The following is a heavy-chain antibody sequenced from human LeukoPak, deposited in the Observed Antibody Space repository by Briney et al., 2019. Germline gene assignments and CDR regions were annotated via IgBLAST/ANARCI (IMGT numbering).Heavy chain of an antibody. J-gene: IGHJ4*02. CDR3: ARDRAY. CDR2: IYHSGST. CDR1: GGSINSSSYY. V-gene: IGHV4-39*07. Sequence: SETLSLTCTVSGGSINSSSYYWGWVRQPPGKGLEWIGEIYHSGSTNYNPSLKSRVTISVDKSKNQFSLKLSSVTAADTAVYYCARDRAYWGQGTLVTVSS.